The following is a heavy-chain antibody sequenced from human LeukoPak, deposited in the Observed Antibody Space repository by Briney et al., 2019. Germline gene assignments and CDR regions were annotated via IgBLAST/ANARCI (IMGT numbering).Heavy chain of an antibody. CDR2: ISYDGSNK. J-gene: IGHJ4*02. Sequence: PGRSLRLSCAASGFTFSTYCMHWVRQAPGKALEWVALISYDGSNKYYADSVKGRFTISRDNSKNTLNLKMNSLRAEDTAVYYCAKERQWLVLDYWGQGTLVTVSS. CDR1: GFTFSTYC. D-gene: IGHD6-19*01. V-gene: IGHV3-30*18. CDR3: AKERQWLVLDY.